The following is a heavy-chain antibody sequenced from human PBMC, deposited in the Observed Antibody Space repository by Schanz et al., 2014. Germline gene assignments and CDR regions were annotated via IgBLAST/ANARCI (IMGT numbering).Heavy chain of an antibody. CDR3: AKHVRSLTGNDY. J-gene: IGHJ4*02. CDR2: ISSSGSTI. V-gene: IGHV3-11*04. Sequence: QVQLVESGGGLVKPGGSLRLSCAASGFTFSDYYMSWIRQAPGKGLEWVSYISSSGSTIYYADSVKGRFTISRDNSNNTVYLQMNTLRAEDTAVYYCAKHVRSLTGNDYWGQGTLVTVSS. D-gene: IGHD3-9*01. CDR1: GFTFSDYY.